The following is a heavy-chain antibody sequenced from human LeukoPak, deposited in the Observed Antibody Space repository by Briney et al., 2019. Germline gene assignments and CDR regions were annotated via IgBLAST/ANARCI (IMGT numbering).Heavy chain of an antibody. CDR1: GFTFSSYG. Sequence: GGSLRLPCAASGFTFSSYGMHWVRQAPGKGLEWVAFIRYDGSNKYYADSVKGRFTISRDSSKNTLYLQMNSLRAEDTAVYYCAKDQARRQLGYYYYMDVWGKGTTVTVSS. V-gene: IGHV3-30*02. CDR3: AKDQARRQLGYYYYMDV. CDR2: IRYDGSNK. J-gene: IGHJ6*03. D-gene: IGHD6-13*01.